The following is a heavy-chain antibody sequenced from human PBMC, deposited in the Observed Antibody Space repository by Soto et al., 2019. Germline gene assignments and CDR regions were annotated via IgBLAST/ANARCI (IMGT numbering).Heavy chain of an antibody. CDR1: GGSISSYY. CDR2: IYSSGIT. Sequence: SETLSLTCTVSGGSISSYYWNWIRQPAGKGLEWIGRIYSSGITNYNPSLKSRVTMSADTSKNQFSLKLSSVTAADTAVYYCARGLTLGYCSGTSCYNWLDPWGQGTLVTVSS. V-gene: IGHV4-4*07. J-gene: IGHJ5*02. CDR3: ARGLTLGYCSGTSCYNWLDP. D-gene: IGHD2-2*01.